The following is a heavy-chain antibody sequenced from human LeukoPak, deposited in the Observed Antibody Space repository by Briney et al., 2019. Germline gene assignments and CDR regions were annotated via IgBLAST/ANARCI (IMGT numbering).Heavy chain of an antibody. CDR3: ARVLYGDYVLDY. CDR2: IYYSGST. J-gene: IGHJ4*02. CDR1: GGSFSSGGFY. V-gene: IGHV4-31*11. D-gene: IGHD4-17*01. Sequence: SETLSLTCAVSGGSFSSGGFYWIWLPPRPGQGLVWFGYIYYSGSTYYNPSLKSRVTISVDTSKNQFSLKLSSVTAADTAVYYCARVLYGDYVLDYWGQGTLVTVSS.